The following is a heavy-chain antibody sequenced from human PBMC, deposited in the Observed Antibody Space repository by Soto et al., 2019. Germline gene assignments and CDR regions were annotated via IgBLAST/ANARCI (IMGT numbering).Heavy chain of an antibody. D-gene: IGHD6-19*01. Sequence: GGSLRLSCAASGFTFSRYGMHWVRQAPGKGLEWVAVISYDGSNKYYADSVKGRFTISRDNSKNTLYLQMNSLRAEDTAVYYCAKGTVAGLKKGYYYGMDVWGQGTTVTVSS. CDR2: ISYDGSNK. J-gene: IGHJ6*02. CDR1: GFTFSRYG. CDR3: AKGTVAGLKKGYYYGMDV. V-gene: IGHV3-30*18.